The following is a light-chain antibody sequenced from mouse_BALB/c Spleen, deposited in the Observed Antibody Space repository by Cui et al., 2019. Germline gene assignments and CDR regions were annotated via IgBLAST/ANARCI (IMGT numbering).Light chain of an antibody. V-gene: IGKV8-28*01. CDR2: GAS. J-gene: IGKJ5*01. CDR3: QNDHSYPFT. CDR1: QSLLNSGNQKNY. Sequence: DIVMTQSPSSLSVSAGEKVTMSCKSSQSLLNSGNQKNYLAWYQQKPGQPPKLLSYGASTRESGVPDRFTGSGSGTDFTLTISSVQAEDLAVYYCQNDHSYPFTFGAGTKLELK.